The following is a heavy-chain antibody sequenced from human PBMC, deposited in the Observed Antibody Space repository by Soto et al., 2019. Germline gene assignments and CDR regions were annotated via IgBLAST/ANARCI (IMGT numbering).Heavy chain of an antibody. CDR1: GFTFNTYD. CDR2: ITTSSAYI. D-gene: IGHD2-21*01. J-gene: IGHJ5*02. Sequence: EVQLVESGGGLVKPGGSLRLSCAASGFTFNTYDMNWVRQAPGKGLAWVSSITTSSAYIYYADSLKGRITISRDNAKNSLFLQMNSLIAEDTAVYYCVRSGTARLLRHSWFDTWGQGTLVTVSS. V-gene: IGHV3-21*01. CDR3: VRSGTARLLRHSWFDT.